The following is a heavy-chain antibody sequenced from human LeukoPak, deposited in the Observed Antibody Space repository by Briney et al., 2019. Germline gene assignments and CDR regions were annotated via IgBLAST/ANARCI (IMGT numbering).Heavy chain of an antibody. J-gene: IGHJ3*02. CDR1: GYTFTSYD. Sequence: ASVKVSCKASGYTFTSYDINWVRQATGQGLEWMGWMNPNSGNTGYAQKFQGRVTITRNTSISTAYMELSSLRSEDTAVYYCAREYYDILTGTGPSDAFDIWGQGTMVTVSS. CDR3: AREYYDILTGTGPSDAFDI. D-gene: IGHD3-9*01. CDR2: MNPNSGNT. V-gene: IGHV1-8*03.